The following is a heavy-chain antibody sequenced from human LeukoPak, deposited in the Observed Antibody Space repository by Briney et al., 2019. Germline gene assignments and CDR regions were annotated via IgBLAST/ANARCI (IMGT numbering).Heavy chain of an antibody. V-gene: IGHV3-53*01. CDR3: ARDMAGPPLFYY. D-gene: IGHD6-19*01. CDR1: GFTVSSNY. J-gene: IGHJ4*02. CDR2: IYSGGGT. Sequence: VGSLRLSCAASGFTVSSNYMSWVRQAPGKGLDWVSAIYSGGGTYYADSVTGRFTISRDNSKNTLYLQMNSLRAEDTAVYYCARDMAGPPLFYYWGQGTLVTVSS.